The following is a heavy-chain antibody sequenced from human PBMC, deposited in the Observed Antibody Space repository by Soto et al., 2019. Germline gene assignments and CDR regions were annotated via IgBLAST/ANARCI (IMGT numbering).Heavy chain of an antibody. CDR3: ARIGGYHGPLDY. J-gene: IGHJ4*02. CDR2: TYHRGST. CDR1: GVSISSYF. Sequence: LSLTCSVSGVSISSYFWSWIRQAPGGGLEWIGYTYHRGSTNYSPSLKSRVAISLDTSENQFSLKVNSVTAADTAVYYCARIGGYHGPLDYWGQGTPVTVSS. D-gene: IGHD6-25*01. V-gene: IGHV4-59*01.